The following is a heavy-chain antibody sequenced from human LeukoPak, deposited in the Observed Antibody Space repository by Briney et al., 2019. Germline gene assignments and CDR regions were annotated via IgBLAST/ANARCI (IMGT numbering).Heavy chain of an antibody. J-gene: IGHJ6*03. CDR2: IYHSGST. Sequence: PSETLSLTCTVSGYSISSGYYWGWIRQPPGKGLEWIGSIYHSGSTYYNPSLKSRVTISVDTSKNQFSLKLSSVTAADTAVYYCAGWGSSTSRWGRPNYYYYYMDVWGKGTTVTVSS. CDR3: AGWGSSTSRWGRPNYYYYYMDV. D-gene: IGHD2-2*01. V-gene: IGHV4-38-2*02. CDR1: GYSISSGYY.